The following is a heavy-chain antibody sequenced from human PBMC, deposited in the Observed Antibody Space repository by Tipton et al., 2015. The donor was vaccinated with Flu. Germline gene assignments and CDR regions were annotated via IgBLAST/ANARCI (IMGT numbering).Heavy chain of an antibody. CDR1: GGSISSYY. D-gene: IGHD4-11*01. CDR2: IYYSGST. V-gene: IGHV4-59*08. Sequence: GLVKPSETLSLTCTVSGGSISSYYWSWIRQPPGKGLEWIGYIYYSGSTNYNPSLKSRVTISVDTSKNQFSLKLTSVTAADTAVYYCARRDYSNYVSEPKNWFDTWGQGTLVTVSS. CDR3: ARRDYSNYVSEPKNWFDT. J-gene: IGHJ5*02.